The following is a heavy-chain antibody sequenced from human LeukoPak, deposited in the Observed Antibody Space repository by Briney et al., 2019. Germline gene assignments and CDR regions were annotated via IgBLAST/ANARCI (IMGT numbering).Heavy chain of an antibody. Sequence: ASVKVSCKASGYTFTSYDINWVRQATGQGLEWMGWMNPNSGNTGYAQKFQGRVTMTRNTSISTAYMELSSLRSDDTAVYYCARAAKGLNDQSDYWGQGTLVTVSS. J-gene: IGHJ4*02. V-gene: IGHV1-8*01. CDR1: GYTFTSYD. CDR2: MNPNSGNT. D-gene: IGHD1-1*01. CDR3: ARAAKGLNDQSDY.